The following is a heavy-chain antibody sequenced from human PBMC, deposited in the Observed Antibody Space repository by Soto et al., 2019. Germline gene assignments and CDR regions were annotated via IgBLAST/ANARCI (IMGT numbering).Heavy chain of an antibody. J-gene: IGHJ6*03. CDR2: MNPNSGNT. D-gene: IGHD2-15*01. V-gene: IGHV1-8*01. CDR3: ARGRVVVAATHYYYYYMDV. CDR1: GYTFTSYD. Sequence: ASVKVSCKASGYTFTSYDINWVRQATGQGLEWMGWMNPNSGNTGYAQKFQGRVTMTRNTSIGTAYMELSSLRSEDTAVYYCARGRVVVAATHYYYYYMDVWGKGTTVTVSS.